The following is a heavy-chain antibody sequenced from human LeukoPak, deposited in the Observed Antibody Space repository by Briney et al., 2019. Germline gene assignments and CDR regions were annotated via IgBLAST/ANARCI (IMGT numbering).Heavy chain of an antibody. Sequence: QPGGSLRLSCAASGFTFSSYGMNWVRQAPRKGLEWVSGISASAGNTYYADSVKGRFTISRDNSKNTLSLQMDSLRAEDTAVYYCAKVGGGSSSEIWGQGTMVTVSS. V-gene: IGHV3-23*01. CDR3: AKVGGGSSSEI. CDR2: ISASAGNT. D-gene: IGHD1-26*01. J-gene: IGHJ3*02. CDR1: GFTFSSYG.